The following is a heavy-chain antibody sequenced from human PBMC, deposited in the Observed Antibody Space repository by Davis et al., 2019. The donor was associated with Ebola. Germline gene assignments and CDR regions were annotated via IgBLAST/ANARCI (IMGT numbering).Heavy chain of an antibody. Sequence: GESLKISCAASGFTFSSYAMSWVRQAPGKGLEWVSAISGSGGSTYYADSVKGRFTISRDNAKNTLYLQMNSLRAEDTAVYYCARNPPYCTNGVCYNLESPSVYWGQGTLVTVSS. CDR2: ISGSGGST. CDR1: GFTFSSYA. CDR3: ARNPPYCTNGVCYNLESPSVY. J-gene: IGHJ4*02. D-gene: IGHD2-8*01. V-gene: IGHV3-23*01.